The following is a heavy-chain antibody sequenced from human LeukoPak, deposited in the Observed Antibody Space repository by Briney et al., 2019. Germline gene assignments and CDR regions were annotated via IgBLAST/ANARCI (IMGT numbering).Heavy chain of an antibody. CDR1: GFTFSSYG. V-gene: IGHV3-30*02. CDR3: AREGGGPNQLRFLEWLIYESYFDY. J-gene: IGHJ4*02. CDR2: IQYDGSNK. D-gene: IGHD3-3*01. Sequence: GGSLRLSCAASGFTFSSYGMHWVRQAPGKGLEWVAFIQYDGSNKYYADSVKGRFTISRDNSKNTLYLQMNSLRAEDTAVYYCAREGGGPNQLRFLEWLIYESYFDYWGQGTLVTVSS.